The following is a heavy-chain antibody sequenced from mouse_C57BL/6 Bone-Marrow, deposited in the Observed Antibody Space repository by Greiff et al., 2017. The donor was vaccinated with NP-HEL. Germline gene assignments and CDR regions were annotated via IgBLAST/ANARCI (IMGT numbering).Heavy chain of an antibody. D-gene: IGHD1-1*01. CDR3: ARPSCYGSSYGYFDV. J-gene: IGHJ1*03. CDR1: GYTFTSYW. V-gene: IGHV1-64*01. CDR2: IHPNSGST. Sequence: VQLQQPGAELVKPGASVKLSCKASGYTFTSYWMHWVKQRPGQGLEWIGMIHPNSGSTNYNEKFKSKATLTVDKSSSTAYMQLSSLTSEDSAVYYCARPSCYGSSYGYFDVWGTGTTVTVSS.